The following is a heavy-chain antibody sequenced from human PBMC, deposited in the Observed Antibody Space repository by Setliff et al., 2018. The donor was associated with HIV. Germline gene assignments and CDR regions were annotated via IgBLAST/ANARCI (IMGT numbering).Heavy chain of an antibody. Sequence: SETLSLTCAVYGGSFSGYYWSWIRQPPGKGLEWIGEINHDRTTNYNPSLKSRVTISVDTSKNQFSLTLNSVTAADTAVYYCARDRLTYYFDYWGQGILVTVSS. V-gene: IGHV4-34*01. CDR1: GGSFSGYY. CDR3: ARDRLTYYFDY. J-gene: IGHJ4*02. CDR2: INHDRTT. D-gene: IGHD3-22*01.